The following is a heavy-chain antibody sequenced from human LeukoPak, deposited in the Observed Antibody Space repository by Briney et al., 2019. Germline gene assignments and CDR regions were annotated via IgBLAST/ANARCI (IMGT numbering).Heavy chain of an antibody. CDR2: ISSSSSYI. Sequence: GGSLRLSCAASGFTFSSYSMNWVRQAPGKGLEWVSSISSSSSYIDYADSVKGRFTISRDNAKNSLYLQMNSLRAEDTAVYYWARHDGMDVWGQGTTVTVSS. CDR1: GFTFSSYS. V-gene: IGHV3-21*01. CDR3: ARHDGMDV. J-gene: IGHJ6*02.